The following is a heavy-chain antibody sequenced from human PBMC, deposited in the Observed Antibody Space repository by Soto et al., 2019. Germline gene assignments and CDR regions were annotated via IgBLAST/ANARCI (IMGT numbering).Heavy chain of an antibody. CDR1: GGSFSGYY. V-gene: IGHV4-34*01. J-gene: IGHJ4*02. Sequence: SETLSLTCAVYGGSFSGYYWSWIRQPPGKGLEWIGEINHSGSTNYNPSLKSRVTISVDTSKTQFSLKLSSVTAADTAVYYCARGEYSSGWYSRYYFDYWGQGTLVTVSS. CDR3: ARGEYSSGWYSRYYFDY. D-gene: IGHD6-19*01. CDR2: INHSGST.